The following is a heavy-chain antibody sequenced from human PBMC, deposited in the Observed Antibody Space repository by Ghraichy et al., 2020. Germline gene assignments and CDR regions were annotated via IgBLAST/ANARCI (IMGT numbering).Heavy chain of an antibody. V-gene: IGHV3-23*01. CDR3: ATHGYSGYHYAYYGLDV. CDR1: GFTFSNYA. J-gene: IGHJ6*02. CDR2: ISVGGDIT. D-gene: IGHD5-12*01. Sequence: GSLRLSCAASGFTFSNYAVNWVRQAPGKGLEWVSAISVGGDITFYADSVKGRFTISRDNSKNTVYLQMNTLRAEDTAVYYCATHGYSGYHYAYYGLDVWGQGTTVTVSS.